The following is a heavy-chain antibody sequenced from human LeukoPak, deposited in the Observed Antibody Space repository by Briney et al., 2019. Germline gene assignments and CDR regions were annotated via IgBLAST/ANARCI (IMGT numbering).Heavy chain of an antibody. CDR2: IYYSGST. Sequence: SETLSLTCAVYGGSFSGYYWSWIRQPPGKGLEWIGYIYYSGSTNYNPSLKSRVTISVDTSKNQFSLKLSSVTAADTAVYYCARETGFDAFDIWGQGTMVTVSS. D-gene: IGHD1-1*01. J-gene: IGHJ3*02. V-gene: IGHV4-59*01. CDR3: ARETGFDAFDI. CDR1: GGSFSGYY.